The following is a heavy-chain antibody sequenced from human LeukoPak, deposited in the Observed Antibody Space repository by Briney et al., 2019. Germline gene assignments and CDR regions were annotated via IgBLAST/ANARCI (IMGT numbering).Heavy chain of an antibody. CDR1: GYTFTCYG. J-gene: IGHJ3*02. CDR2: ISAYNGNT. V-gene: IGHV1-18*01. Sequence: PGASVKVSCKASGYTFTCYGISWVRQAPGQGLEWMGWISAYNGNTNYAQKLQGRVTMTTDTSTSTAYMELRSLRSDDTAVYYCARDKDGYNFDAFDIWGQGTMVTVSS. CDR3: ARDKDGYNFDAFDI. D-gene: IGHD5-24*01.